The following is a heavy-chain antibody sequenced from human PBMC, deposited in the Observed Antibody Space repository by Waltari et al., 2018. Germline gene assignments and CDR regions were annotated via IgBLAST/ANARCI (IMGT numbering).Heavy chain of an antibody. J-gene: IGHJ3*01. CDR1: GYSFTSYW. CDR3: AREDDSGSYFV. CDR2: IIPIVGTA. Sequence: VQLVQSGAEVRKPGVSRKIYCKGSGYSFTSYWNGWVRQAPGQGLEWMGGIIPIVGTANYAQKFQGRVTITADESTSTAYMELSSLRSEDTAVYYCAREDDSGSYFVWGQGTMVTVSS. V-gene: IGHV1-69*01. D-gene: IGHD1-26*01.